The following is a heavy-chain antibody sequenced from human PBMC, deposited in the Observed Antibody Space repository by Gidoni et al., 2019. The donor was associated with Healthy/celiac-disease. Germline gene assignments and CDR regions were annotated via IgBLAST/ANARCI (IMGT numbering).Heavy chain of an antibody. J-gene: IGHJ4*02. CDR3: AKAPDPIAAAIYFDY. D-gene: IGHD6-13*01. CDR1: GFTCSSYA. Sequence: EAQLLASGGGLVQPGGSLRRACAAAGFTCSSYAKSWVRQAPGKRLGWVSAISGSGGSTYYADSVKGRFTISRDNSKNTLYLQLSSLRAEDAAVYYCAKAPDPIAAAIYFDYWGQGTLVTVSS. CDR2: ISGSGGST. V-gene: IGHV3-23*01.